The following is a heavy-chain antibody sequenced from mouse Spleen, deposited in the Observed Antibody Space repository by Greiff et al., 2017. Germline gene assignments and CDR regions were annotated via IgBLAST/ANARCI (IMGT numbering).Heavy chain of an antibody. CDR2: ISYDGSN. D-gene: IGHD2-14*01. CDR1: GYSITSGYY. CDR3: ARIGPYY. V-gene: IGHV3-6*01. Sequence: EVKLVESGPGLVKPSQSLSLTCSVTGYSITSGYYWNWIRQFPGNKLEWMGYISYDGSNNYNPSLKNRISITRDTSKNQFFLKLNSVTTEDTATYYCARIGPYYWGQGTSVTVSS. J-gene: IGHJ4*01.